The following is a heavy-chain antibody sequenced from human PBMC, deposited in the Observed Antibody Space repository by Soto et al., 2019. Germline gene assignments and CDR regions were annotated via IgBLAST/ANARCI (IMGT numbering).Heavy chain of an antibody. Sequence: PGESLKISCKTSGYSFIRYWIGWVRQTPGKGLEWMGIIYPGDSDTRYSPSFQGQVTISVDRSISTAYLQWSSLKASDTAMYYCASLSLGEQPFDYWRQGTLVTVSS. CDR1: GYSFIRYW. J-gene: IGHJ4*02. CDR3: ASLSLGEQPFDY. V-gene: IGHV5-51*01. D-gene: IGHD1-1*01. CDR2: IYPGDSDT.